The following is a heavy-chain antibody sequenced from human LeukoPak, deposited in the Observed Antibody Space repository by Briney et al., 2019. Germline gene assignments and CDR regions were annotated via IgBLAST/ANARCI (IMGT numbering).Heavy chain of an antibody. CDR2: INHSGST. Sequence: PSETLSLTCAVYGGSFSGYYWSWIRQPPGKGLEWIGEINHSGSTNYNPSLKSRVTISVDTSKNQFSLKLSSVTAADTAVYYCAGSMAARPRVHLIDYWGQGTLVTVSS. V-gene: IGHV4-34*01. J-gene: IGHJ4*02. CDR1: GGSFSGYY. CDR3: AGSMAARPRVHLIDY. D-gene: IGHD6-6*01.